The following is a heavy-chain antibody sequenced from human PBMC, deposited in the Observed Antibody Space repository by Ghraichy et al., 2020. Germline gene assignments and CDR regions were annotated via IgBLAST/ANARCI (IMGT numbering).Heavy chain of an antibody. CDR1: GGTFSSYA. V-gene: IGHV1-69*13. J-gene: IGHJ6*02. D-gene: IGHD5-24*01. CDR2: IIPIFGTA. Sequence: SVKVSCKASGGTFSSYAISWVRQAPGQGLEWMGGIIPIFGTANYAQKFQGRVTITADESTSTAYMELSSLRSEDTAVYYCASVGMAMATIILGYGMDVWGQGTTVTVSS. CDR3: ASVGMAMATIILGYGMDV.